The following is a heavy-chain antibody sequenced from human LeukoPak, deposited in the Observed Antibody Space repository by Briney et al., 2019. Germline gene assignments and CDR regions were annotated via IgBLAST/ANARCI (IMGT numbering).Heavy chain of an antibody. CDR3: ARISSGWSYDY. Sequence: ASVKVSCKASGYTFTGYYIHWVRQAPGQGLEWMGRMNPNSGGTNYAEKFQGRVTMTRDTSISTAYMELSRLRSDDTAVYYCARISSGWSYDYWGQGTLVTVSS. D-gene: IGHD6-19*01. CDR2: MNPNSGGT. V-gene: IGHV1-2*06. CDR1: GYTFTGYY. J-gene: IGHJ4*02.